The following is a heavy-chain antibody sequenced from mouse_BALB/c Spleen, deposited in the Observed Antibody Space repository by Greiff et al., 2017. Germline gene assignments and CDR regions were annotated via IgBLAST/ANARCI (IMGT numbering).Heavy chain of an antibody. J-gene: IGHJ1*01. V-gene: IGHV3-2*02. CDR3: AAGHYGNYWYVDV. Sequence: EVQRVESGPGLVKPSQSLSLTCTVTGYSITSDYAWNWIRQFPGNKLEWMGYISYSGSTSYNPSLKSRISITRDTSKNQFFLQLNSVTTEDTATYYCAAGHYGNYWYVDVWGAGTTVTVSS. CDR1: GYSITSDYA. D-gene: IGHD2-1*01. CDR2: ISYSGST.